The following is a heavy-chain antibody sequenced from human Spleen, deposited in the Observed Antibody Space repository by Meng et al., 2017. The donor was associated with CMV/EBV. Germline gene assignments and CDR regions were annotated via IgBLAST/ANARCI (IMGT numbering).Heavy chain of an antibody. J-gene: IGHJ4*02. D-gene: IGHD3-3*01. CDR2: INHSGST. CDR3: ARGVGALRY. Sequence: QVQLQQLGPRLFKHSETLSLTRAVYGGSFSGYYWSWIRQPPGKGLEWIGEINHSGSTNYNPSLKSRVTISVDTSKNQFSLKLSSVTAADTAVYYCARGVGALRYWGQGTLVTVSS. CDR1: GGSFSGYY. V-gene: IGHV4-34*01.